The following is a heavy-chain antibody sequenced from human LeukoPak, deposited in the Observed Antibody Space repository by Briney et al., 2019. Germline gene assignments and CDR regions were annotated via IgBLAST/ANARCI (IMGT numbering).Heavy chain of an antibody. CDR2: IYYSGST. CDR3: ARKGVTFDY. Sequence: SETLSLTCTVSGGSINNYYWSWIRQPPGKGLEWIGYIYYSGSTDYNPSLKNRVTMSVDTSKNQFVTPADTAVYYCARKGVTFDYWGQGTLVTVSS. V-gene: IGHV4-59*08. J-gene: IGHJ4*02. D-gene: IGHD2-8*01. CDR1: GGSINNYY.